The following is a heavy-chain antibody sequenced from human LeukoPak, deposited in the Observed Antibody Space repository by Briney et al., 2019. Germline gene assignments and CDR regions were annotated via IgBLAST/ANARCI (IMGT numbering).Heavy chain of an antibody. J-gene: IGHJ4*02. CDR1: GFTFSNYW. CDR2: IRSKAYGGTT. CDR3: TRDQTPYY. V-gene: IGHV3-49*04. Sequence: GGSLRLSCAASGFTFSNYWMHWVRQAPGKGLEWVGFIRSKAYGGTTEYAASVKGRFTISRDDSKSIAYLQMNSLKTEDTAVYYCTRDQTPYYWGQGTLVTVSS.